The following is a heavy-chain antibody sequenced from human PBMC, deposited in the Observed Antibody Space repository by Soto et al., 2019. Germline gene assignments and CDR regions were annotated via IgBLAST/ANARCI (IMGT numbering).Heavy chain of an antibody. J-gene: IGHJ6*03. CDR2: ISTNGVGT. CDR1: GFTLSGYA. V-gene: IGHV3-64*01. D-gene: IGHD6-6*01. Sequence: PGGSLRLSCAAPGFTLSGYAMDWVRQAPGKGLEYVSGISTNGVGTYYANSVQGRFTISRDNSKNTVYLQMGSLRPEDMAVYYCARRARPDFYYMDVWGKGTTVTVSS. CDR3: ARRARPDFYYMDV.